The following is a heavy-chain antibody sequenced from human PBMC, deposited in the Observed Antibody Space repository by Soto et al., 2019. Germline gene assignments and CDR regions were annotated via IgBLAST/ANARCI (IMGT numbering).Heavy chain of an antibody. D-gene: IGHD5-18*01. J-gene: IGHJ6*02. V-gene: IGHV4-30-4*01. CDR3: ARDLMRYSYGFSYYYGMGV. CDR2: IYYSGST. CDR1: GGSISSGDYY. Sequence: SETLSLTCTVSGGSISSGDYYWSWIRQPPGKGLEWIGYIYYSGSTYYNPSLKSRVTISVDTSKNQFSLKLSSVTAADTAVYYCARDLMRYSYGFSYYYGMGVWGQGTTVTVSS.